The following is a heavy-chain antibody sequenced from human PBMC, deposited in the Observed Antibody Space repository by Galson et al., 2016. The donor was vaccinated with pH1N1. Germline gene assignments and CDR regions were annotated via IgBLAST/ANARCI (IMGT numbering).Heavy chain of an antibody. J-gene: IGHJ3*02. CDR3: ARDAAHTGTYYVAFDT. D-gene: IGHD1-26*01. CDR2: IYTSGGT. CDR1: GGSINSDSYY. V-gene: IGHV4-61*02. Sequence: LTCTVSGGSINSDSYYWSWIRQPDGKGLEWIGRIYTSGGTNYNPSLKSRVTISVDTSKNHFSLKLSSVTAADTAVYYCARDAAHTGTYYVAFDTWGQGTIVTVSS.